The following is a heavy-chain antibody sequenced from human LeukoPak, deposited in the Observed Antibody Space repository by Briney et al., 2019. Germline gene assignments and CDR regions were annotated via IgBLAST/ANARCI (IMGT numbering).Heavy chain of an antibody. CDR1: GGSISSGSYY. V-gene: IGHV4-61*02. Sequence: PSQTLSLTCTVSGGSISSGSYYWSWIRQPAGKGLEWIGRIYTSGSTNYNPSLKSRVTISVDTSKNQFSLKLSSVPAADTAVYYCARGSGYLLDRDYWGQGTLVTVSS. J-gene: IGHJ4*02. CDR2: IYTSGST. CDR3: ARGSGYLLDRDY. D-gene: IGHD3-22*01.